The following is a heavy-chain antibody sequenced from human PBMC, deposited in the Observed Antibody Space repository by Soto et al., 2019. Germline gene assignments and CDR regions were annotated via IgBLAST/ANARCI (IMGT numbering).Heavy chain of an antibody. Sequence: GSLKLACVASGLSVCHNDVAWVRQAPEMGLEWVSILYTEGTTYYADSVKGRFTISRDSSKNTLFLQMDSLRAEDTAVYYCVRPRPSGENYGMDVWGQGTTVTVSS. CDR3: VRPRPSGENYGMDV. V-gene: IGHV3-53*01. D-gene: IGHD3-16*01. CDR2: LYTEGTT. J-gene: IGHJ6*02. CDR1: GLSVCHND.